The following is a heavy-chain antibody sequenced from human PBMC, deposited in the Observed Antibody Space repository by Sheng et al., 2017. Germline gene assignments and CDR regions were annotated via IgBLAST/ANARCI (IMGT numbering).Heavy chain of an antibody. CDR1: GYSINIGYY. CDR3: ARDRQLPLDYYYCGMDV. Sequence: QVQLQESGPGLVKPSETLSLTCTVSGYSINIGYYWGWIRHPPGKGLEWIASIYQSGSTYYNPSLKSRVTISVDTSKNQFSLQLTSVTAADTAVYYCARDRQLPLDYYYCGMDVWGQGTTVTVSS. CDR2: IYQSGST. D-gene: IGHD2-2*01. V-gene: IGHV4-38-2*02. J-gene: IGHJ6*02.